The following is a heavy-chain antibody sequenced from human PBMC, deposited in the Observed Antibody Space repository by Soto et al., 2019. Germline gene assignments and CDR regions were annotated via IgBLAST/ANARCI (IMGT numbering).Heavy chain of an antibody. CDR3: ARDVGYSSGLFDY. CDR1: GGSISSYY. CDR2: IYYSGST. D-gene: IGHD6-19*01. Sequence: PSETLSLTCTVSGGSISSYYWSWIRQPPGKGLEWIGYIYYSGSTNYNPSLKSRVTISVDTSKNQFSLKLSSVTAADTAVYYCARDVGYSSGLFDYWGQGTLVTVSS. J-gene: IGHJ4*02. V-gene: IGHV4-59*01.